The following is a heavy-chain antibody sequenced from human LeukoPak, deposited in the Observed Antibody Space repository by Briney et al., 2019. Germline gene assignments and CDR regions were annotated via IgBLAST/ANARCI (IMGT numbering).Heavy chain of an antibody. CDR3: ATAISLAGPHSYDAMEV. CDR2: IDPNTGDT. V-gene: IGHV1-2*04. J-gene: IGHJ6*02. Sequence: GASVKVSCKASGYRFTPYFIHWVGQAAGQGVEGMGCIDPNTGDTDQPQQYERWVTMTRDTSISTAYMELSRLRSNDTPIYYCATAISLAGPHSYDAMEVWGQGTPVTVSS. D-gene: IGHD2-15*01. CDR1: GYRFTPYF.